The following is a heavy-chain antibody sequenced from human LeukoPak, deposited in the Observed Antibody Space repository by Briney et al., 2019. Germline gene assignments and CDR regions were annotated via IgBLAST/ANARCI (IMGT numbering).Heavy chain of an antibody. J-gene: IGHJ6*02. CDR2: INADNGNT. CDR3: GSEYYDRSGYNNYYYYGMDV. V-gene: IGHV1-3*01. CDR1: GYTFTSYA. D-gene: IGHD3-22*01. Sequence: ASVKVSCKASGYTFTSYAMHWVRQAPGQKLEWMGWINADNGNTKYSQKFQGRVTITRDTSASTAYMELRSLRSEDTAVYYCGSEYYDRSGYNNYYYYGMDVWGQGTTVTVSS.